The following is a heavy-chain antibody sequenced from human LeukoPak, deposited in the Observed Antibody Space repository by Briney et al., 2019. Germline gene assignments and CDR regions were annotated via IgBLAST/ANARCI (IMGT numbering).Heavy chain of an antibody. CDR1: GYTFTGYY. V-gene: IGHV1-2*06. CDR2: INPNSGGT. Sequence: GASVKVSCKASGYTFTGYYMHWVRQAPGQGLEWMGRINPNSGGTNYAQKFQGRVTMTRDTSISTAYMELSRLRSDDTAVYYCASFDYYDSSGYYELDAFDIWGQGTMVTASS. J-gene: IGHJ3*02. D-gene: IGHD3-22*01. CDR3: ASFDYYDSSGYYELDAFDI.